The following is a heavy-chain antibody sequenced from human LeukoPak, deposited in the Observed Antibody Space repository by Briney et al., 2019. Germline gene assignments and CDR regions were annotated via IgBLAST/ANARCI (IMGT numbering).Heavy chain of an antibody. CDR3: ARDLHINVVTPGSTGLDS. CDR2: INWNGGRT. D-gene: IGHD4-23*01. J-gene: IGHJ3*01. Sequence: GGSLRLSCEGSGFTFDDYGMSWVRQLPGKGLEWVSGINWNGGRTGYAESLRGRFTISRDNAKRSHFLQMDSLRVDDTALYYCARDLHINVVTPGSTGLDSWGQGTMVIVSS. CDR1: GFTFDDYG. V-gene: IGHV3-20*04.